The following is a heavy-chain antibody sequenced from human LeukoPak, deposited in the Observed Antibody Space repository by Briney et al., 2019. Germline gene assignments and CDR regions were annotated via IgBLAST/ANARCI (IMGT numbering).Heavy chain of an antibody. V-gene: IGHV3-30*02. J-gene: IGHJ4*02. CDR3: ASPGASDY. CDR1: GFTFSSHG. Sequence: GGSLRLSCAASGFTFSSHGMHWVRQAPGKGLEWVAFIRYDGDNKNYADSVKGRFTISRDNSKNTLYLQMNSLRAEDTAVYYCASPGASDYWGQGTLVTVSS. CDR2: IRYDGDNK.